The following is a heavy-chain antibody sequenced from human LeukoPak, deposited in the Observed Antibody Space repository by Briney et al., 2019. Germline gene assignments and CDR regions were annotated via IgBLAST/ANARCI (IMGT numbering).Heavy chain of an antibody. CDR1: GFTFRNYV. J-gene: IGHJ6*02. D-gene: IGHD6-13*01. CDR2: ISYDGSNK. V-gene: IGHV3-30*18. CDR3: AKDLSSSSPYGMDV. Sequence: PGGSLGLSCAASGFTFRNYVIHWVRQAPGKGLEWVAVISYDGSNKYYADSVKGRFTISRDNSKNTLYLQMNSLRAEDTAVYYCAKDLSSSSPYGMDVWGQGTTVTVSS.